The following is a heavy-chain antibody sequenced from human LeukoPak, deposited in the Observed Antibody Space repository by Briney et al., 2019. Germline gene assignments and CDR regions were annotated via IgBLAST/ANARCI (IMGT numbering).Heavy chain of an antibody. D-gene: IGHD3-3*01. Sequence: GGSPRLSCAASGFTFSNYWMSWVRQAPGKGLEWVANIKQDGSEKYYVDSVKGRFTISRDNAKNSLYLQMNSLRAEDTAVYYCARDDPTLFWSGSPFYWGQGTLVTVSS. CDR2: IKQDGSEK. CDR3: ARDDPTLFWSGSPFY. J-gene: IGHJ4*02. CDR1: GFTFSNYW. V-gene: IGHV3-7*01.